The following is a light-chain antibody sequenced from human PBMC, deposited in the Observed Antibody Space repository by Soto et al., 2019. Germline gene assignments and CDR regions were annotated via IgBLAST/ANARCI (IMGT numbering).Light chain of an antibody. CDR3: QQSYNAPRT. J-gene: IGKJ4*01. Sequence: DIQLTQSPDSLSASVGGRVTITCRASQTIRTFLNWYQQKSGKAPKVLIYSASTLQSGVPSRFSGSGSGTDFTLTINSLQPEDFATYYCQQSYNAPRTFGGGTKVEIK. V-gene: IGKV1-39*01. CDR2: SAS. CDR1: QTIRTF.